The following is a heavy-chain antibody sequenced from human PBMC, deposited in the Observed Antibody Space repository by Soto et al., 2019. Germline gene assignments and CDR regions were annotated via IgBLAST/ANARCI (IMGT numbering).Heavy chain of an antibody. D-gene: IGHD3-22*01. CDR2: INPSDDAT. V-gene: IGHV1-46*01. J-gene: IGHJ4*02. CDR1: GYTFTRYY. CDR3: ARDLTREGDYYDRSGYYLDY. Sequence: ATVKVSCKASGYTFTRYYMHWVRQAPGQGLEWMGIINPSDDATSYAERFQGRLTMTKDTSTSTVYMEMSSLRSEDTAVYYCARDLTREGDYYDRSGYYLDYWGQGTLVTVSS.